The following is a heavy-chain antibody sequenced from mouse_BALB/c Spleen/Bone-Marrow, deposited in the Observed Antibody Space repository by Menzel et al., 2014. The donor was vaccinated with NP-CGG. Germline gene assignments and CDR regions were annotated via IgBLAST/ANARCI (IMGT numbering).Heavy chain of an antibody. Sequence: VQLQQSGAELARPGASVNLSCKASGYTFTSYWMQWVKPRPGQGLEWIGAIYPGDGDTRYTQKFKGKATLTADKSSSTAYMQLSSLASEDSAVYYCAAYYGSSYWAMDYWGQGTSVTVSS. CDR3: AAYYGSSYWAMDY. V-gene: IGHV1-87*01. J-gene: IGHJ4*01. CDR2: IYPGDGDT. D-gene: IGHD1-1*01. CDR1: GYTFTSYW.